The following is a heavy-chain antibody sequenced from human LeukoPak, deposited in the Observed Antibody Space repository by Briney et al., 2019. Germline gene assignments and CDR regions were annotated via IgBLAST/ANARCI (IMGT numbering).Heavy chain of an antibody. CDR1: GFTFSSFS. D-gene: IGHD1-14*01. CDR2: ISSGSTYT. Sequence: PGGSLRLSCAASGFTFSSFSMNWVRQAPGKGLEWVSSISSGSTYTYYADSVKGRFTISRDNAKNSLYLQMNSLRAEDTAVYYCTRDFVEPYYFDSWGQGSLVTVSS. J-gene: IGHJ4*02. CDR3: TRDFVEPYYFDS. V-gene: IGHV3-21*01.